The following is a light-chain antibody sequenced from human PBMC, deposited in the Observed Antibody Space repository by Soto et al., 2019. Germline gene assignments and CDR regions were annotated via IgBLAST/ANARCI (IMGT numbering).Light chain of an antibody. Sequence: DIVMTQSPDSLAVSLGERATINCKSSQSVLYSSNNKNYLAWYQQKPGQPPKLLIYWASTRESGVPDRFSGSESGTDFTLTISSLQAEDVAVYHCQQYYSTPPTFGQGTKVEIK. CDR2: WAS. CDR3: QQYYSTPPT. V-gene: IGKV4-1*01. CDR1: QSVLYSSNNKNY. J-gene: IGKJ1*01.